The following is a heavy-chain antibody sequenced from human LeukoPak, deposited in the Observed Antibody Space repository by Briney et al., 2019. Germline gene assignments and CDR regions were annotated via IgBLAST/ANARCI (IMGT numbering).Heavy chain of an antibody. V-gene: IGHV3-53*01. D-gene: IGHD2-2*02. J-gene: IGHJ5*02. CDR1: GFTVSSNY. CDR2: IYSGGST. CDR3: AKDNAAIGFDP. Sequence: PGGSLRLSCAASGFTVSSNYMSWVRQAPGKGLEWVSVIYSGGSTYYADSVKGRFTISRDNSKNTLYLQMNSLRAEDTAVYYCAKDNAAIGFDPWGQGTLVTVSS.